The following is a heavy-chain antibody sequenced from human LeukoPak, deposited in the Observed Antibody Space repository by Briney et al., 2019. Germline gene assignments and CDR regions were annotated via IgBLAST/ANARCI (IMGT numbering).Heavy chain of an antibody. CDR1: GFSPSNYT. CDR2: ISSSSSYI. J-gene: IGHJ5*02. CDR3: ARNLLQRNCFDA. V-gene: IGHV3-21*01. Sequence: SGGSLRLSCAASGFSPSNYTMSCVRQAPREGVEWVSFISSSSSYIYYADPVRGRFPVPRDRAQNSLYLQRSRLRDEDTAVYYCARNLLQRNCFDACSQAILVTVSS.